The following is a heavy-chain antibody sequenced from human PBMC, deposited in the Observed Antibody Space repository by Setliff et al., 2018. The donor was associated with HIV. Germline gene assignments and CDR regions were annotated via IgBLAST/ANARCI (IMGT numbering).Heavy chain of an antibody. CDR3: ARHPYVKDAFDI. D-gene: IGHD2-21*01. CDR1: GGSISSHY. Sequence: SETLSLTCTVSGGSISSHYWSWIRQPPGKGLEWIGYIYYSGSTNYNPSLKGRVTISVDTSKKQFSLKLISVTDADTAIYYCARHPYVKDAFDIWGQGTMVTVSS. CDR2: IYYSGST. V-gene: IGHV4-59*08. J-gene: IGHJ3*02.